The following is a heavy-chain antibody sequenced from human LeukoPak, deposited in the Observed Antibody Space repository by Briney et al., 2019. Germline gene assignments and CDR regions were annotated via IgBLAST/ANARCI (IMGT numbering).Heavy chain of an antibody. D-gene: IGHD3-22*01. Sequence: SVKVSCKASGGTFSSYAISWVRQAPGQGLEWMGGIIPIFGTANYAQKFQGRVTITTDESTSTAYMALSSLRSEDTDVYYCARGYYDCSGYLGGGYFQHWGQGTLVTVSS. V-gene: IGHV1-69*05. J-gene: IGHJ1*01. CDR1: GGTFSSYA. CDR2: IIPIFGTA. CDR3: ARGYYDCSGYLGGGYFQH.